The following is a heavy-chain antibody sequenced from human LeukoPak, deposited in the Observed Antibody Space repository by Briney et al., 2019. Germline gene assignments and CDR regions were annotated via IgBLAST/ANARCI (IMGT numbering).Heavy chain of an antibody. D-gene: IGHD1-1*01. V-gene: IGHV4-4*02. CDR2: IYHSGST. Sequence: SETLSLTCAVSGGSISSSNWWSWVRHPPGKGLEWIGEIYHSGSTNYNPSLKSRVTISVDKSKNQFSLKLSSVTAADTAVYYCARALQGERRSVFDYWGQGTLVTVSS. CDR3: ARALQGERRSVFDY. J-gene: IGHJ4*02. CDR1: GGSISSSNW.